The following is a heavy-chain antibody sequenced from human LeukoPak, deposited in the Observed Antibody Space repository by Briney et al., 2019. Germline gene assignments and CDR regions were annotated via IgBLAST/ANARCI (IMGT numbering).Heavy chain of an antibody. CDR1: GFIFSSYA. Sequence: PGGSLRLSCAASGFIFSSYAMSWVRQAPGKGLEWVSAISDGGGSAYYADSVKGRFTISRDKSKNTLYLQMNSLRAEDTAVYYRAKANLRQAVRTSSFDYWGQGTLVTVSS. CDR3: AKANLRQAVRTSSFDY. J-gene: IGHJ4*02. V-gene: IGHV3-23*01. CDR2: ISDGGGSA. D-gene: IGHD1-1*01.